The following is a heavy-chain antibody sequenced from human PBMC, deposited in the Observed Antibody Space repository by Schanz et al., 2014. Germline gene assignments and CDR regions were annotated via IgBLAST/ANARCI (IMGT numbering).Heavy chain of an antibody. CDR2: ISNDGSIK. J-gene: IGHJ4*02. Sequence: QVQLVESGGGVVQPGRSLRLSCAASGFTFSSYAMHWVRQAPGKGLEWVALISNDGSIKYYADSVEGRFTISRDNSRNTLYLQMNSLRAEDTAVYYCARGTDWNLHYWGQGALVTVSS. CDR3: ARGTDWNLHY. D-gene: IGHD1-1*01. CDR1: GFTFSSYA. V-gene: IGHV3-30-3*01.